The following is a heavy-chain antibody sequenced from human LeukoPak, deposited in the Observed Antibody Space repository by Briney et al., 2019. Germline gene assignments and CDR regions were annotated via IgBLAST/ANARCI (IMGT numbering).Heavy chain of an antibody. J-gene: IGHJ5*02. D-gene: IGHD6-13*01. CDR2: IYTSGST. CDR3: AREKAAGLDP. Sequence: PSETLSLTCAVYGGSFSGYYWSWIRQPAGKGLEWIGRIYTSGSTNYNPSLKSRVTMSVDTSKNQFSLKLSSVTAADTAVYYCAREKAAGLDPWGQGTLVTVSS. CDR1: GGSFSGYY. V-gene: IGHV4-4*07.